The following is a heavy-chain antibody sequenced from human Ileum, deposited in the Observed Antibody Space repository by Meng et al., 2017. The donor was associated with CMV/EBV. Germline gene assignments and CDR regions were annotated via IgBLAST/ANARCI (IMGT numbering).Heavy chain of an antibody. J-gene: IGHJ5*02. CDR2: INPNSGGT. V-gene: IGHV1-2*07. D-gene: IGHD1/OR15-1a*01. CDR3: ARRFLEGLTGTRPWFDP. Sequence: GESLKISCKASGYTFTDCFIHWVRQAPGQGLEWMGWINPNSGGTKYANQFQGRVTMTRDTSVSTVYMELSGLRSDDTAVYYCARRFLEGLTGTRPWFDPWGQGTLVTVSS. CDR1: GYTFTDCF.